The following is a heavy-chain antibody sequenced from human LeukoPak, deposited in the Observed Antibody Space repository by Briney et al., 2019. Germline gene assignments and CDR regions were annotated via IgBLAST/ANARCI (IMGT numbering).Heavy chain of an antibody. V-gene: IGHV3-48*01. CDR1: GFTFSSYS. CDR2: ISSSSSTI. J-gene: IGHJ4*02. D-gene: IGHD6-19*01. Sequence: PGGSLRLSCAASGFTFSSYSMNWVRQAPGKGLEWVSYISSSSSTIYYADSVKGRFTISRDNAKNSLYLQMNSLRAEDTAVYYCARERHSSGWHPAGGQGTLVTVSS. CDR3: ARERHSSGWHPA.